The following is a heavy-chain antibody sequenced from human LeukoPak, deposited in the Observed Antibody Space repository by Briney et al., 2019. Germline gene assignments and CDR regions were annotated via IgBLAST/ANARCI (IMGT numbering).Heavy chain of an antibody. CDR3: ASGPGGLRYFDWFRYYFDY. V-gene: IGHV4-34*01. D-gene: IGHD3-9*01. Sequence: SETLSLTCAVYGGSFSGYYWSWIRQPPGKGLEGIGDINHSGSTNYNPSLKSRVTISVDTSKNQFSLKLSSVTAADTAVYYCASGPGGLRYFDWFRYYFDYWGQGTLVTVSS. J-gene: IGHJ4*02. CDR1: GGSFSGYY. CDR2: INHSGST.